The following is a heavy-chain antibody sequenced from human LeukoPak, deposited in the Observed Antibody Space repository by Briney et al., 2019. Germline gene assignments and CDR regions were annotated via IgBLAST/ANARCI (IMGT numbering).Heavy chain of an antibody. J-gene: IGHJ4*02. V-gene: IGHV3-23*01. CDR2: ISGSGGST. CDR3: ARSQVLGTFDH. D-gene: IGHD1/OR15-1a*01. Sequence: GGSLRLSCAASGFTFSSYAMSWVRQAPGKGLEWVSAISGSGGSTYYADSVKGRFTISRDNSKNTLYLQMNSLRAEDTAVYFCARSQVLGTFDHWGQGTLLTVSS. CDR1: GFTFSSYA.